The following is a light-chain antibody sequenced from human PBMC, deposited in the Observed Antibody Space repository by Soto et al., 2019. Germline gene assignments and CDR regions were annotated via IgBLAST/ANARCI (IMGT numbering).Light chain of an antibody. Sequence: IQLTQSPSSLSASVGARDPITCRARQGISSYLGWYQQKPGKATNLLIYDASTLHSGVPSRFSGGGSGTDFTLTISSLQPEDFATYYCQQVNVYPSTFGGGTKVDIK. V-gene: IGKV1-9*01. CDR3: QQVNVYPST. J-gene: IGKJ4*01. CDR1: QGISSY. CDR2: DAS.